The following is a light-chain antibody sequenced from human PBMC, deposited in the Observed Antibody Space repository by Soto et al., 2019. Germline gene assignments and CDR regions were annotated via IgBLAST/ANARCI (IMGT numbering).Light chain of an antibody. V-gene: IGLV2-14*01. CDR3: NSYTSSNTFV. Sequence: QSAPTQPASVSGSPGQSITISCTGTSSDVGGYNYVSWYQQHPGRAPELIMYGVSNRPSGVSHRFSGSRSGNTASLTISGLQSDDEAEYYFNSYTSSNTFVFGTGTKLTVL. CDR2: GVS. CDR1: SSDVGGYNY. J-gene: IGLJ1*01.